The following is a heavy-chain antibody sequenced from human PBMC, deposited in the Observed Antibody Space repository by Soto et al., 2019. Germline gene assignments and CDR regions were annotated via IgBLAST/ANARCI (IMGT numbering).Heavy chain of an antibody. CDR2: IWYDGSNE. Sequence: GGSLRLSCAASGFTFSNYGMHWVRQAPGKGLEWVAVIWYDGSNEYYADSVKGRFTISRDNSRNTLYLQMNSLTAEDTAVYYCANGRATYGLLTHDYWGQGTLVTVSS. J-gene: IGHJ4*02. CDR1: GFTFSNYG. V-gene: IGHV3-33*06. D-gene: IGHD3-10*01. CDR3: ANGRATYGLLTHDY.